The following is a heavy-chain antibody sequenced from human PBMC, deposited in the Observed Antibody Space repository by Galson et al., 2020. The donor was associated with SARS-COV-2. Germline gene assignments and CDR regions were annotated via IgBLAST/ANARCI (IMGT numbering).Heavy chain of an antibody. Sequence: TGGSLRLSCAASGFTFSSYAMHWVRQAPGKELEWVAVITYDGSNKYYADSVKGRFTISRDNSKNTLYLQMNSLRAEDTAVYYCARDLSDYGMDVWGQGTTVTVSS. J-gene: IGHJ6*02. CDR3: ARDLSDYGMDV. CDR2: ITYDGSNK. CDR1: GFTFSSYA. V-gene: IGHV3-30-3*01.